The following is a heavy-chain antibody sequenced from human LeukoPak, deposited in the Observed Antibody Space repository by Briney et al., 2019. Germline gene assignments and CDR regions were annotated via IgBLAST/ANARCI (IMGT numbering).Heavy chain of an antibody. J-gene: IGHJ4*02. D-gene: IGHD6-19*01. CDR3: AYFETVAVKSFDY. Sequence: PGGSLRLSCAASAFTFGTCGMNWVRQAPGKGLEWVSSISPSGKSIYYADSVQGRFTISRDNGKNSVFLQMNSLRAEDTAVYYCAYFETVAVKSFDYWGQGTLVTVSS. CDR2: ISPSGKSI. CDR1: AFTFGTCG. V-gene: IGHV3-21*01.